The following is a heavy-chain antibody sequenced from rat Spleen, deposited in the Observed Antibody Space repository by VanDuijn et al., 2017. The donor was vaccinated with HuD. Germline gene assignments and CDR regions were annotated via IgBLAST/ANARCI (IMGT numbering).Heavy chain of an antibody. CDR3: ARAGYLRDWYFDF. CDR1: GFTFSDYG. Sequence: EVQLVESGGGLVQPGRSMKLSCVASGFTFSDYGVAWVRQAPTKGLEWVASISYEGSTTYYGDSVKGRFTISRDNAKSTLYLQMDSLRSEDTATYYCARAGYLRDWYFDFWGPGTMVTVSS. V-gene: IGHV5-22*01. CDR2: ISYEGSTT. J-gene: IGHJ1*01. D-gene: IGHD2-2*01.